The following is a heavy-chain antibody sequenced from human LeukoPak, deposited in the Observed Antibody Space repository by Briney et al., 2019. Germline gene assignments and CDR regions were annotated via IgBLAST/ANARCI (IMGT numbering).Heavy chain of an antibody. Sequence: PGGSLRLSCAASGFTFSSYSMNWVRQARGKGLEWVSSISSSSSYIYYADSVKGRFTISRDNAKNSLYLQMNSLRAEDTAVYYCASLSGRTTYYYYYYMDVWGKGTTVTVSS. D-gene: IGHD2-15*01. CDR1: GFTFSSYS. V-gene: IGHV3-21*01. CDR3: ASLSGRTTYYYYYYMDV. CDR2: ISSSSSYI. J-gene: IGHJ6*03.